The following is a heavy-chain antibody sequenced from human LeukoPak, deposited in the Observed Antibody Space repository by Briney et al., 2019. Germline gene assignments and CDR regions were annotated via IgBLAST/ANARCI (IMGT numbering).Heavy chain of an antibody. D-gene: IGHD4-17*01. CDR1: GFTVSSNY. Sequence: GGSLRLSCAASGFTVSSNYMSWVRQAPGKGLEWVSVIHSGGSTYYADSVKGRFTTSRDNSKNTLYLQMNGLGAEDTAVYYCARDDTYGFDYWGQGTLVTVSS. J-gene: IGHJ4*02. CDR2: IHSGGST. V-gene: IGHV3-53*01. CDR3: ARDDTYGFDY.